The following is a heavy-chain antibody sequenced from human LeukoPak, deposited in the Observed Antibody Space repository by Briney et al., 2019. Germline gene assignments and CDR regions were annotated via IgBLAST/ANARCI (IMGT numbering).Heavy chain of an antibody. J-gene: IGHJ4*02. CDR1: GHTFSAYY. Sequence: EASVKVPCKSSGHTFSAYYMHWVRQAPGQGLEWMGWINPHSGATHSAQKFQGRVTMTRDTSISTDYMELSSLTSDDTAVYYCARKKVDVVSTYDYWGQGTLVTVSS. CDR2: INPHSGAT. CDR3: ARKKVDVVSTYDY. V-gene: IGHV1-2*02. D-gene: IGHD5/OR15-5a*01.